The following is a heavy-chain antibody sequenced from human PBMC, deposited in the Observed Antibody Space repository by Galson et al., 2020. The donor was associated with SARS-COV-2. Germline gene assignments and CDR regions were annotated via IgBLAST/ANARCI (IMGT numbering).Heavy chain of an antibody. J-gene: IGHJ4*02. Sequence: GGSLRLSCAASGFTFSNYWMTWVRQGPGKGLEWVANIDGDGNKIYYVDSVKGRFTVSRDNAKKSLYLQISSLRAEDSAVYYCARDGYYDDRGSYHTDLHWGQGSLVLVSS. D-gene: IGHD3-16*01. CDR2: IDGDGNKI. V-gene: IGHV3-7*01. CDR1: GFTFSNYW. CDR3: ARDGYYDDRGSYHTDLH.